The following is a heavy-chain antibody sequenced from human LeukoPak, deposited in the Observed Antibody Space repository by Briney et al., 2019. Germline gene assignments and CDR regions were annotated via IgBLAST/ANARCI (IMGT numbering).Heavy chain of an antibody. Sequence: GASVKVSCKASGYTFTSYYMHWVRQAPGQGLEWMGIINPSGGSTSYAQKFQGRVTMTRDTSTSTVYMELSSLRPEDTAVYYCARGLPRDYYDSSGYYYLLAPGFDYWGQGTLVTVSS. V-gene: IGHV1-46*01. CDR1: GYTFTSYY. CDR3: ARGLPRDYYDSSGYYYLLAPGFDY. CDR2: INPSGGST. D-gene: IGHD3-22*01. J-gene: IGHJ4*02.